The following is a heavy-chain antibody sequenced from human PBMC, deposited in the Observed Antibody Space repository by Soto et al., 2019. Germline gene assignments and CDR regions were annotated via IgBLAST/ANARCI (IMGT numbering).Heavy chain of an antibody. D-gene: IGHD3-10*01. J-gene: IGHJ3*02. CDR3: ARPSYYYGSGSYTFDI. CDR1: GGSISGYY. CDR2: IYHSGTT. V-gene: IGHV4-59*08. Sequence: QVQLQESGPGLVKPSEILSLTCIVSGGSISGYYWSWIRQPPGKGLEWIGYIYHSGTTNYNPSLKSRLTISIDTSKTEFALRLNSVTAADTAVYYCARPSYYYGSGSYTFDIWGQGTMVTVSS.